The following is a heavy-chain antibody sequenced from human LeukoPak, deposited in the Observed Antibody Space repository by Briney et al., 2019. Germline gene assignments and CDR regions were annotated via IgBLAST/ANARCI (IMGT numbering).Heavy chain of an antibody. J-gene: IGHJ4*02. V-gene: IGHV4-39*01. CDR1: GGSIGSSSYY. CDR3: ARHVAYDSSGYVDY. Sequence: PSETLSLTCTVSGGSIGSSSYYWGWIRQPPGKGLEWIGSIYYSGSTYYNPSLKSRVTISVDTSKNQFSLKLSSVTAADTAVYYCARHVAYDSSGYVDYWGQGTLVTVSS. CDR2: IYYSGST. D-gene: IGHD3-22*01.